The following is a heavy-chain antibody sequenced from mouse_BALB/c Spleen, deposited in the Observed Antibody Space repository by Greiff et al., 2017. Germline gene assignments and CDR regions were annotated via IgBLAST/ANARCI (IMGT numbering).Heavy chain of an antibody. CDR3: ARDYDRFAY. V-gene: IGHV1-80*01. CDR1: GYAFSSYW. J-gene: IGHJ3*01. Sequence: LVESGAELVRPGFSVKISCKASGYAFSSYWMNWVKQRPGQGLEWIGQIYPGDGDTNYNGKFKGKATLTADKSSSTAYMQLSSLTSEDSAVFFCARDYDRFAYWGQGTLVTVSA. D-gene: IGHD2-4*01. CDR2: IYPGDGDT.